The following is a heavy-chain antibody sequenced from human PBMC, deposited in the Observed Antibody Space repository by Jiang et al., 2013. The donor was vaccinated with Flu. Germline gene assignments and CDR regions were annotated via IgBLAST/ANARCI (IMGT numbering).Heavy chain of an antibody. CDR3: VRNIARVTIFGALTSSDYFDY. V-gene: IGHV4-38-2*01. Sequence: LLKPSETLSRRLRCRMAPPSVVVTSGAGSGSPQGRVWSGLRISDHRGTTHYNPSLKSRVSISLDTSKNQFYLKMSSVTAADTAVYYCVRNIARVTIFGALTSSDYFDYWGHGTLVTVSS. CDR2: SDHRGTT. J-gene: IGHJ4*01. CDR1: APPSVVVTS. D-gene: IGHD3-3*01.